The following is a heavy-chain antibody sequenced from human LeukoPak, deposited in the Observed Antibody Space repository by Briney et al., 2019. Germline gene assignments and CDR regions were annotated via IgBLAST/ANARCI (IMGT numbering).Heavy chain of an antibody. CDR2: ISGSGGRT. CDR3: AKDPKFYDYPRAFDI. V-gene: IGHV3-23*01. Sequence: PGASLRLSCAASGFTFSSYAMSWVRQAPGKGLEWVSAISGSGGRTYYADSVKGRFTISRDNSKSTLFLQMNSLRAEDTAVYYCAKDPKFYDYPRAFDIWGQGTMVTVSS. D-gene: IGHD3-16*01. J-gene: IGHJ3*02. CDR1: GFTFSSYA.